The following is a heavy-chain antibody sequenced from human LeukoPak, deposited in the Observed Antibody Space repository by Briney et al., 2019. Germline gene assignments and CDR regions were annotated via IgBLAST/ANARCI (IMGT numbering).Heavy chain of an antibody. Sequence: PGGSLRLSCAASGFTFSSYGMSWVRQAPGKGLEWVSAISGSGGSTYYADSVKGRFTISRDNSKNTLYLQMNSLRAEDTAVYYCAKGYYDILTGYPVVLYFDYWGQGTLVTVSS. CDR1: GFTFSSYG. CDR2: ISGSGGST. CDR3: AKGYYDILTGYPVVLYFDY. V-gene: IGHV3-23*01. J-gene: IGHJ4*02. D-gene: IGHD3-9*01.